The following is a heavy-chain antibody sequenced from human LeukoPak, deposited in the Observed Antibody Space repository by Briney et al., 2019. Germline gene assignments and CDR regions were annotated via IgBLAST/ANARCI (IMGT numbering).Heavy chain of an antibody. CDR2: ISSSGSTI. V-gene: IGHV3-48*04. J-gene: IGHJ4*02. CDR3: ANTRYRGHFDY. CDR1: GFTFSSYS. Sequence: GGSLRLSCAASGFTFSSYSMNWVRQAPGKGLEWVSYISSSGSTIYYADSVKGRFTISRDNAKNSLYLQMNSLRAEDTAVYYCANTRYRGHFDYWGQGTLVTVSS. D-gene: IGHD3-9*01.